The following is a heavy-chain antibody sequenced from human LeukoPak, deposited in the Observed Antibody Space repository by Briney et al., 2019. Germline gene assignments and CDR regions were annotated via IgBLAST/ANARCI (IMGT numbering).Heavy chain of an antibody. V-gene: IGHV3-7*04. CDR3: ARVSSYRFPGSFDY. D-gene: IGHD1-14*01. Sequence: GGSLRLSCAASGFTFSSYWMSWVRQAPGKGLEWVANIKQDGSEKYYVDSVKGRFTISRDNAKNSLYLQMNSLRAEDTAVYYCARVSSYRFPGSFDYWGQGTLVTVSS. J-gene: IGHJ4*02. CDR2: IKQDGSEK. CDR1: GFTFSSYW.